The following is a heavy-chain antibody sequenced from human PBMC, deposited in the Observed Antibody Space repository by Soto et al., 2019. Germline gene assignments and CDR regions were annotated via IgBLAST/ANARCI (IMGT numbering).Heavy chain of an antibody. CDR2: IYYSGST. V-gene: IGHV4-61*01. CDR3: ARDNHLSSTFDY. J-gene: IGHJ4*02. CDR1: GGSVSSGSYY. Sequence: SETLSLTCTVSGGSVSSGSYYWSWIRQPPGKGLEWIGYIYYSGSTNYNPSLKSRVTISVDTSKNQFSLKLSSVTAADTAVYYCARDNHLSSTFDYWGQGTLVTVT. D-gene: IGHD6-13*01.